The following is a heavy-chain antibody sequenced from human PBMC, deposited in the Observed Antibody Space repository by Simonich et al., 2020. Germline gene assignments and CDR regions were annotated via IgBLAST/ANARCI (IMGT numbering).Heavy chain of an antibody. CDR1: GYTFTGYY. J-gene: IGHJ6*03. CDR3: ARDRAARYYYYYYMDV. D-gene: IGHD6-6*01. Sequence: QVQLVQSGAEVKKPGASVKVSCKASGYTFTGYYMHWVRQAPGQGLGGWGWINPKSEDTNYAQEFKGRVTMTRDTSISTAYMELSRLRSDDTAVYYCARDRAARYYYYYYMDVWGKGTTVTVSS. V-gene: IGHV1-2*02. CDR2: INPKSEDT.